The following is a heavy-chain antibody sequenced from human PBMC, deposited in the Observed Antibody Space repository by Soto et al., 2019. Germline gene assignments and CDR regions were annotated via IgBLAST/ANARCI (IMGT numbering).Heavy chain of an antibody. J-gene: IGHJ4*02. CDR1: GYSFASFW. CDR2: IYPGDSDT. V-gene: IGHV5-51*01. CDR3: ARLRDCSNGVCYRFDY. Sequence: PGESLKISCQGSGYSFASFWIGWVRQMPGKGLVCMGMIYPGDSDTIYVPSFQGQDTISAENCISITYVKWYVLKAADTAMDFSARLRDCSNGVCYRFDYWGQRTLVTVSS. D-gene: IGHD2-8*01.